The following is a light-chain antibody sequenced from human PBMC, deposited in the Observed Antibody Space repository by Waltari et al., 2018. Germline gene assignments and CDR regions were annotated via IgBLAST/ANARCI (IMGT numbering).Light chain of an antibody. J-gene: IGKJ3*01. CDR3: QHYYSIPRT. Sequence: DIVMTQSPDSLAVSLGERATINCKSSQSILYSSNNKNYLAWYQQTPGQPPKLLIYWASTREAGVPDRFSGSGSGTDFTLTISSLQAEDVAVYYCQHYYSIPRTFGPGTKVDIK. V-gene: IGKV4-1*01. CDR1: QSILYSSNNKNY. CDR2: WAS.